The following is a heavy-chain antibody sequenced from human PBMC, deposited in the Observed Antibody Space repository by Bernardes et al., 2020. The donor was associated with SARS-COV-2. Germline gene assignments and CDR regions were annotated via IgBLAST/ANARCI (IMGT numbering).Heavy chain of an antibody. CDR1: EFTFTLFA. D-gene: IGHD3-16*01. CDR2: ISGSGDST. J-gene: IGHJ4*02. V-gene: IGHV3-23*01. Sequence: GGSLRLSCVASEFTFTLFAMNWVRQAPGKGLERVAGISGSGDSTYYAESVKGRFTISRDNSRNTLYLQMNSLRVDDTAVYFCARGGSYFYCDSWGPGTLVTVSS. CDR3: ARGGSYFYCDS.